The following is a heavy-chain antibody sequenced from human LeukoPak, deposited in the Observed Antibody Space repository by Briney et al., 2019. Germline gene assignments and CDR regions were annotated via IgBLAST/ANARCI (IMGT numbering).Heavy chain of an antibody. CDR3: ARLLMNRYCSSTSCYTDY. D-gene: IGHD2-2*02. Sequence: ASVKVSCKASGYTFTGYYMHWVRQAPGQGLEWMGWINPNSGGTNYAQKFQGRVTMTRDTSISTAYMELSRLRSDDTAVYYCARLLMNRYCSSTSCYTDYWGQGTLVTVSS. V-gene: IGHV1-2*02. J-gene: IGHJ4*02. CDR2: INPNSGGT. CDR1: GYTFTGYY.